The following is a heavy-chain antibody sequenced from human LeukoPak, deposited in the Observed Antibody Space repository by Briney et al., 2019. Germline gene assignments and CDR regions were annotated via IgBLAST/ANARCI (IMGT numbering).Heavy chain of an antibody. CDR2: IYSGGST. Sequence: GGSLRLSCAASGFTVSSNYMSWVRQAPGKGLEWVSVIYSGGSTYYAGSVKGRFTISRDNSKNTLYLQMNSLRAEDTAVYYCARSIAAAGTYYSYYYYYGMDVWGQGTTVTVSS. J-gene: IGHJ6*02. CDR3: ARSIAAAGTYYSYYYYYGMDV. D-gene: IGHD6-13*01. CDR1: GFTVSSNY. V-gene: IGHV3-66*01.